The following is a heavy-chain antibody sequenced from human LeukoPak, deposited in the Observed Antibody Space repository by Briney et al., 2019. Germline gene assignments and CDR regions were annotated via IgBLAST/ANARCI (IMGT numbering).Heavy chain of an antibody. CDR3: TRAHYYDSSGYYYWIDAFDI. J-gene: IGHJ3*02. V-gene: IGHV3-49*03. CDR2: IRSKAYGGTT. D-gene: IGHD3-22*01. CDR1: GFTFGDYA. Sequence: PGGSLRLSCTASGFTFGDYAMSWFRQAPGKGLEWVGFIRSKAYGGTTEYAASVKGRFTISRDDSKSIAYLQMNSLKTEDTAVYYCTRAHYYDSSGYYYWIDAFDIWGQGTMVTVSS.